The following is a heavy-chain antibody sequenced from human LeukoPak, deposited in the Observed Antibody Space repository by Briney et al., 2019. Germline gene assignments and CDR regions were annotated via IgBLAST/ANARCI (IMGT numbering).Heavy chain of an antibody. CDR3: ARDGGEYCSSTSCYYYFDY. J-gene: IGHJ4*02. V-gene: IGHV4-59*01. Sequence: SETLSLTCTVSGGSISSYYWSWIRQPPGKGLEWIGYIYYSGSTNYNPPLKSRVTISVDTSKNQFSLKLSSVTAADTAVYYCARDGGEYCSSTSCYYYFDYWGQGTLVTVSS. D-gene: IGHD2-2*01. CDR1: GGSISSYY. CDR2: IYYSGST.